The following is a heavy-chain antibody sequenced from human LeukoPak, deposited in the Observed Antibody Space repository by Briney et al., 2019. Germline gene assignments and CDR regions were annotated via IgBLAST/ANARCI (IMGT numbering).Heavy chain of an antibody. D-gene: IGHD3-10*01. Sequence: PGGSLRLSCAASGFTFSSYAMHWVRRAPGKGLEWVAVISYDGSNKYYADSVKGRFTISRDNSKNTLYLQMNSLRAEDTAVYYCARDRAPQSLLGYGMDVWGQGTTVTVSS. CDR3: ARDRAPQSLLGYGMDV. CDR2: ISYDGSNK. V-gene: IGHV3-30-3*01. CDR1: GFTFSSYA. J-gene: IGHJ6*02.